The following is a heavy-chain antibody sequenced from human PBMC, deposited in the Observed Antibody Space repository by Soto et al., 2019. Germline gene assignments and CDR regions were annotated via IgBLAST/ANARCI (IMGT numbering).Heavy chain of an antibody. CDR3: AREYTAWPLAYGLDV. CDR2: ISSRSDI. V-gene: IGHV3-21*01. D-gene: IGHD2-2*02. Sequence: PEGSLRLSCVGSGFTFLCDSNNWDSQASGKGLEWVSSISSRSDIYYADSVKGRFTISRDNAKNSVSLQMNSLRAEDTAVYYCAREYTAWPLAYGLDVWGQGTTVTVSS. CDR1: GFTFLCDS. J-gene: IGHJ6*02.